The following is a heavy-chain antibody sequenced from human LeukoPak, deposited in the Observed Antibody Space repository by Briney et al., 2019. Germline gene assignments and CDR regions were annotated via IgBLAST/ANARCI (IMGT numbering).Heavy chain of an antibody. V-gene: IGHV1-3*01. D-gene: IGHD2-21*02. CDR1: GYTFTTYA. Sequence: ASVKVSCKASGYTFTTYAIHWVRQAPGQRLEWLGWINAGNGNTKYSQKFQDRVTITRDTSATTAYMELSSLRSEDTAVYYCARGCGSDYPNAEYFHHWGQGTLVIVSS. CDR2: INAGNGNT. CDR3: ARGCGSDYPNAEYFHH. J-gene: IGHJ1*01.